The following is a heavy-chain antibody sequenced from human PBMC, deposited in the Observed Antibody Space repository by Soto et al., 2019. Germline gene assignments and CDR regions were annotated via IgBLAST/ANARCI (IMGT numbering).Heavy chain of an antibody. CDR1: GFTFSSYW. J-gene: IGHJ4*02. V-gene: IGHV3-7*01. D-gene: IGHD5-12*01. CDR3: AKSGSGLLGFDY. CDR2: IKQDGSEK. Sequence: PVGSLRLSCAASGFTFSSYWMSWVRQAPGKGLEWVANIKQDGSEKYYVDSVKGRFTISRDNTKNSLYLQMNSLRAEDTAVYYCAKSGSGLLGFDYWGQGTLVTVSS.